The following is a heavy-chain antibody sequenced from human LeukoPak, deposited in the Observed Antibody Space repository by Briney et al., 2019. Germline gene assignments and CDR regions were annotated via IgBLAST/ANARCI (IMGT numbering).Heavy chain of an antibody. J-gene: IGHJ4*02. V-gene: IGHV5-51*01. CDR3: ARSGGYYTTTGSFFFDY. D-gene: IGHD2-2*01. Sequence: GESLKISCKGSGYSFTSYWIGWVRQMPGTGLEWMGIIFPDDSDTRYSPSFQGQVTISLDKSINTAYLQWSSLKASDSAMYYCARSGGYYTTTGSFFFDYWGQGTLVTVSS. CDR2: IFPDDSDT. CDR1: GYSFTSYW.